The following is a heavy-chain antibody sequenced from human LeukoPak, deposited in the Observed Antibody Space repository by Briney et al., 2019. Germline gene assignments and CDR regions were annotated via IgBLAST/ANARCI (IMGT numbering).Heavy chain of an antibody. D-gene: IGHD2-15*01. Sequence: SESLSLTCTLSVGSFSDYAWSWVRQSPGKGLEWLGEITQSGHTNYNPSLKGRATISLDLGKAQISLNITSVTAADTAVYYCARDVAGQIDYWGQGTLVTVSS. CDR3: ARDVAGQIDY. CDR1: VGSFSDYA. CDR2: ITQSGHT. J-gene: IGHJ4*02. V-gene: IGHV4-34*01.